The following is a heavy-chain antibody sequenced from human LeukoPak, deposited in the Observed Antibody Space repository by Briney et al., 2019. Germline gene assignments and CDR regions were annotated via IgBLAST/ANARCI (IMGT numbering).Heavy chain of an antibody. CDR3: AKDLYGSGSYQIRLFDY. CDR2: INSDGTTT. J-gene: IGHJ4*02. D-gene: IGHD3-10*01. CDR1: GFSFSNSW. Sequence: SGGSLRLSCAASGFSFSNSWMHWVRQAPGKGLVWVSRINSDGTTTYYADSVKGRFTISRDNSKNTLYLQMNSLRAEDTAVYYCAKDLYGSGSYQIRLFDYWGQGTLVTVSS. V-gene: IGHV3-74*01.